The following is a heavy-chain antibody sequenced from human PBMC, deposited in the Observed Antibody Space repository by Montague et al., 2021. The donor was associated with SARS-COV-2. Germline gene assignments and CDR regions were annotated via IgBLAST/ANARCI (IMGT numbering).Heavy chain of an antibody. CDR1: GGSISSDY. V-gene: IGHV4-59*08. CDR2: VYYRGNT. D-gene: IGHD3-16*01. Sequence: SETLSLTCTVSGGSISSDYWTWIRQPPGKGLGWIGFVYYRGNTYYNPSLRGRVTISVDTSSNHLSLTLSSVTAADTAIYYCARHYDHSSRVDAWGQGTLVTVSS. CDR3: ARHYDHSSRVDA. J-gene: IGHJ1*01.